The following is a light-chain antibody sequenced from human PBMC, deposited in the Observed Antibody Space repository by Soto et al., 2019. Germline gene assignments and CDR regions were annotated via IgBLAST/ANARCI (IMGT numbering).Light chain of an antibody. CDR2: DVS. CDR3: SSYTSSSTLV. J-gene: IGLJ2*01. Sequence: QSALTQPASVSGSPGQSITISCTGTISDVGCYNYVSWYQQHPGKAPKLMIYDVSNRPSGISNRISGSKSGNTASLTISGIQAEDEADYYCSSYTSSSTLVFGGGTKLNVL. V-gene: IGLV2-14*01. CDR1: ISDVGCYNY.